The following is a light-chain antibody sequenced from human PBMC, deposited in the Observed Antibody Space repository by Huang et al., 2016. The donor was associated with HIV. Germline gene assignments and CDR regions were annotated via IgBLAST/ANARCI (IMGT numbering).Light chain of an antibody. J-gene: IGKJ2*01. CDR3: QQYGSSPRT. Sequence: EIVLTQSPGTLSLSQGERATLSCRASQSVRNSYLAWYQQKPGQGPRLLIYGAYNRAVGIPDRFSGSQSGTDFTLAISRLEPEDFAVYYCQQYGSSPRTFGQGTKLEIK. V-gene: IGKV3-20*01. CDR2: GAY. CDR1: QSVRNSY.